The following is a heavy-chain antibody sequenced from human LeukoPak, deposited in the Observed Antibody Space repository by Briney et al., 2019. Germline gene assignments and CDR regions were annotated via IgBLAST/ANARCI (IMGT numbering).Heavy chain of an antibody. D-gene: IGHD3-22*01. Sequence: PSETLSLTCAVSGGSISSGGYSWSWIRQPPGKGLEWIGYIYHSGSTYYNPSLKSRVTISVDRSKNQFSLKLSSVTAADTAVYYCARGGGEYDSSGYSDWGQGTLVTVSS. V-gene: IGHV4-30-2*01. J-gene: IGHJ4*02. CDR1: GGSISSGGYS. CDR2: IYHSGST. CDR3: ARGGGEYDSSGYSD.